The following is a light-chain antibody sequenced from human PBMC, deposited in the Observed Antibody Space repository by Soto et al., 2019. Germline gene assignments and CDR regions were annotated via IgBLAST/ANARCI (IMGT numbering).Light chain of an antibody. CDR1: QTIGSS. CDR3: QKYNSALT. V-gene: IGKV1-27*01. CDR2: SAS. Sequence: DIQMTQTPSTLSASVGDRVTITCRASQTIGSSLAWYQQKPGKVPKLLIYSASTLQSGVPSRFSGSGSGTDFTLTISSLQPEDVATYFCQKYNSALTFGQGTRLEIK. J-gene: IGKJ5*01.